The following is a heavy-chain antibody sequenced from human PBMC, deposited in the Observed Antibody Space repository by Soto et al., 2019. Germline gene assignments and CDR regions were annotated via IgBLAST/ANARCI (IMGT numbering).Heavy chain of an antibody. CDR2: INHSGST. D-gene: IGHD3-22*01. J-gene: IGHJ4*02. CDR3: ARGNDDSSGYYFDY. Sequence: SETLSLTCAVYGGSLSGYYWSWIRQPPGKGLEWIGEINHSGSTNYNPSLKSRVTISVDTSKNQFSLKLSSVTAADTAVYYCARGNDDSSGYYFDYWGQGTLVTVSS. V-gene: IGHV4-34*01. CDR1: GGSLSGYY.